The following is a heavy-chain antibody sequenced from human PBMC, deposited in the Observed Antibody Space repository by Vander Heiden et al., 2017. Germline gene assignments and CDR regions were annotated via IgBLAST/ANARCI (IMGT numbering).Heavy chain of an antibody. CDR3: ARGPRYSYGRNDAFDF. CDR1: GFTFSSYS. V-gene: IGHV3-21*01. CDR2: ISSSSSYI. J-gene: IGHJ3*01. Sequence: EVQLVESGGGLVKPGGSLRLSCAASGFTFSSYSMNWVGQGPGKGLEWVSSISSSSSYIYYADSVKGRFTFSRDNAKNSLYLQMNSLRAEDTAVYYCARGPRYSYGRNDAFDFWGQGTMVTVSS. D-gene: IGHD5-18*01.